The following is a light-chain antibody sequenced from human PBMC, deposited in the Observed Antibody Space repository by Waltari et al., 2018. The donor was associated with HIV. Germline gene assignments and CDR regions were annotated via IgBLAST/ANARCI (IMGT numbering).Light chain of an antibody. CDR1: QSIASSS. Sequence: ENVLTQSPATLSVSPGGSATLSCRASQSIASSSLAWYQQKPGQAPRLLIYGASNRATGIPDRFSGSGSGTDFTLTITRLEPEDFAVYFCQQYGSSPYTFGQGTKLEIK. V-gene: IGKV3-20*01. J-gene: IGKJ2*01. CDR3: QQYGSSPYT. CDR2: GAS.